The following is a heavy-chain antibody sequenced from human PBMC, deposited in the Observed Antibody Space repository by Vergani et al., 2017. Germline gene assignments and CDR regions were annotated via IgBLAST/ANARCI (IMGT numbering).Heavy chain of an antibody. J-gene: IGHJ4*02. D-gene: IGHD6-13*01. CDR1: GYTFTGYY. Sequence: QVQLVQSGAEVKKPGASVKVFCKASGYTFTGYYMHWVRQAPGQGLEWMGWINPNSGGTNYAQKFQGRVTMTRDTSISTAYMELSRLRSDDTAVYYCARDLFIAAAGTGRNFDYWGQGTLVTVSS. CDR3: ARDLFIAAAGTGRNFDY. V-gene: IGHV1-2*02. CDR2: INPNSGGT.